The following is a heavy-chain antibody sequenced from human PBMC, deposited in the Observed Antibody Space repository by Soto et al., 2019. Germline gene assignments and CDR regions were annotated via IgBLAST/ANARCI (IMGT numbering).Heavy chain of an antibody. D-gene: IGHD2-2*01. CDR1: GGTVSSGSDY. CDR2: IYHSGYA. CDR3: ARDTTLMADY. Sequence: SETPSLTCTVSGGTVSSGSDYWSWIRQPPGKRLEWIGYIYHSGYANYNPSLKSRVTISIDTPKNQFSLKLTSVTAADTALYYCARDTTLMADYWGQGTLVTVSS. V-gene: IGHV4-61*01. J-gene: IGHJ4*02.